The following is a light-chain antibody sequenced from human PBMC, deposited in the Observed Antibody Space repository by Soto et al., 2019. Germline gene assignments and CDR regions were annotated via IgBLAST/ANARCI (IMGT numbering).Light chain of an antibody. CDR3: RSYTSSSTEV. V-gene: IGLV2-14*01. CDR1: SSDVGGYNY. J-gene: IGLJ2*01. Sequence: QSALTQPASVSGSPGQSITISCTGTSSDVGGYNYVSWYQQHPGKAPKLMIYEVSKRPSGVSNRFSGSKCGNTASLTVSVLQPEDEADYYCRSYTSSSTEVFGGGTKLTVL. CDR2: EVS.